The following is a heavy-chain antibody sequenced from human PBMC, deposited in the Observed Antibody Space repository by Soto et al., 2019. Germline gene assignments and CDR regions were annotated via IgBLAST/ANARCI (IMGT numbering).Heavy chain of an antibody. CDR1: GFVFKNYE. V-gene: IGHV3-48*03. Sequence: VGSLRFSCVASGFVFKNYEMNWVRQAPGKGLEWISYISNSGNTIYVADSMRGRFTISRDNAKNSLFLQMNSLRADDTAVYYCARDIDNRDYYYGLDVWGQGTTVTVSS. CDR2: ISNSGNTI. J-gene: IGHJ6*02. D-gene: IGHD1-20*01. CDR3: ARDIDNRDYYYGLDV.